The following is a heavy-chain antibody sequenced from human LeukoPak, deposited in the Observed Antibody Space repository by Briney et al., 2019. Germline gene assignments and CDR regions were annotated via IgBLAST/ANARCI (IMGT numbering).Heavy chain of an antibody. J-gene: IGHJ5*02. CDR3: ARTSDGSWFDP. CDR2: INWNGGNT. Sequence: GGSLRLSCAASGFTFDDYGMSWVRQGPGKGLEWVSGINWNGGNTGYADSVKGRFTIFRDNAKNSPYLEMDSLRVEDTALYYCARTSDGSWFDPWGQGTLVTVSS. V-gene: IGHV3-20*04. CDR1: GFTFDDYG. D-gene: IGHD2-15*01.